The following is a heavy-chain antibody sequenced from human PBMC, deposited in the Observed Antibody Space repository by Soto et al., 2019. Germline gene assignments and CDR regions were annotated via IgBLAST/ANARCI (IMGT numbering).Heavy chain of an antibody. CDR3: ARDWRGAEGFDP. V-gene: IGHV1-18*01. J-gene: IGHJ5*02. CDR1: GYTFTSYG. CDR2: ISAYNGNT. Sequence: ASVKVSCKASGYTFTSYGISWVQQAPGQGLEWMGWISAYNGNTNYVQKFQGRVTMTTETSTTTSYMELRNLTSDDTAVYFCARDWRGAEGFDPWGQGTLVTVSS. D-gene: IGHD3-3*01.